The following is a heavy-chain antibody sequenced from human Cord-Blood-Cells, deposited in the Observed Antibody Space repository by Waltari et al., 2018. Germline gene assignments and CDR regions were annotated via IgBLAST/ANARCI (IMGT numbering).Heavy chain of an antibody. D-gene: IGHD7-27*01. J-gene: IGHJ3*02. V-gene: IGHV4-59*01. CDR1: GGSISSYY. CDR3: AREVVLGTPVKEPDAFDI. Sequence: QVQLQESGPGLVKPSETLSLTCTVSGGSISSYYWSWIRQPPGKWLEWIGYIYYSGSTNYNPALKSRVTVSLDTSKNQFSLKLSSVTAADTAVNYCAREVVLGTPVKEPDAFDIWGQGTMVTVSS. CDR2: IYYSGST.